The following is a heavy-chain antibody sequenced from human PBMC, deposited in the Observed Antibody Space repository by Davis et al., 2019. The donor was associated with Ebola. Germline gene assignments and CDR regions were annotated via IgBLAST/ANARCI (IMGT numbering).Heavy chain of an antibody. J-gene: IGHJ5*02. D-gene: IGHD7-27*01. V-gene: IGHV2-5*02. CDR3: AHRRPGWGFDP. Sequence: AWIRQPPGKALEWLALIYWDDDKRYSPSLKSRVTITKDTSKNQVVLTMTNMDPVDTATYYCAHRRPGWGFDPWGQGTLVTVSS. CDR2: IYWDDDK.